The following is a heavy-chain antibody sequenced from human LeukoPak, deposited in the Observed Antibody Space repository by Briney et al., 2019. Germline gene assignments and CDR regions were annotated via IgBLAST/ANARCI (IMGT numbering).Heavy chain of an antibody. J-gene: IGHJ6*02. CDR2: ISYSGST. Sequence: AETLSLTCTVSGVSISNTYWSWVRQPPGKGLEWVADISYSGSTNYNASLTSRVTISGDTSKNKFSLKMNSVTTADTALYYCASGGCSSISCYYYYGMDAWGQETTVTVSS. V-gene: IGHV4-59*01. CDR1: GVSISNTY. D-gene: IGHD2-2*01. CDR3: ASGGCSSISCYYYYGMDA.